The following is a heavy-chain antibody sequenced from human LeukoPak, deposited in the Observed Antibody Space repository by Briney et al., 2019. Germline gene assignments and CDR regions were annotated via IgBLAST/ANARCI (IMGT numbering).Heavy chain of an antibody. CDR3: ARDLGDMDIVATYYYYGMDV. V-gene: IGHV3-74*01. CDR1: GFTFSGYW. CDR2: INSDGSST. J-gene: IGHJ6*02. Sequence: PGGSLRLSCAASGFTFSGYWMHWVRQAPGRGLVWISRINSDGSSTNYADSVKGRFTISRDNSKNTLYLQMNSLRAEDTAVYYCARDLGDMDIVATYYYYGMDVWGQGTTVTVSS. D-gene: IGHD5-12*01.